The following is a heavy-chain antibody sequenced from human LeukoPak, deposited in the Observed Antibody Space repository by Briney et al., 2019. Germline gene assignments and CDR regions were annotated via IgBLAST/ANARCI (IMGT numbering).Heavy chain of an antibody. V-gene: IGHV1-46*01. CDR2: INPSGGST. D-gene: IGHD3-16*02. J-gene: IGHJ4*02. CDR3: AREANYDYVWGSYRFFDY. Sequence: ASVKVSCKASGYTFTSYYMHWVRQAPGQGLEWMGIINPSGGSTSYAQKFQGRVTMTRDTSTSTVYVELSSLRSEDTAVYYCAREANYDYVWGSYRFFDYWGQGTLVTVSS. CDR1: GYTFTSYY.